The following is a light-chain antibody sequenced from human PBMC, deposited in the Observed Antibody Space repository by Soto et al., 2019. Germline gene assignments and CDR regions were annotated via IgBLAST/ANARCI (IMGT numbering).Light chain of an antibody. J-gene: IGKJ1*01. CDR3: QQYYTTPVT. Sequence: DIVMTQSPDSLAVSLGERATINCKSSQTVLHGSNYLAWYQQKPGQPPKLLIYWASTRESGVPDRFIGSGSGTDFTLTISSLQAEDVAVYYCQQYYTTPVTFGQGTKVEIK. V-gene: IGKV4-1*01. CDR2: WAS. CDR1: QTVLHGSNY.